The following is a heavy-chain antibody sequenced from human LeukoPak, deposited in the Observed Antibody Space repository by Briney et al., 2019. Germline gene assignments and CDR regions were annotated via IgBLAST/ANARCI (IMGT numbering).Heavy chain of an antibody. CDR1: GFTFSSYE. J-gene: IGHJ5*02. D-gene: IGHD6-13*01. CDR2: ISFSGGTI. V-gene: IGHV3-48*03. CDR3: ARVHSSSWYVGNWFDP. Sequence: GGSLRLSCAASGFTFSSYEMNWVRQAPGKGLEWVSYISFSGGTIYYADSVKGRFTISRDNAKNSLYLQMNSLRAEDTAVYYCARVHSSSWYVGNWFDPWGQGTLVTVSS.